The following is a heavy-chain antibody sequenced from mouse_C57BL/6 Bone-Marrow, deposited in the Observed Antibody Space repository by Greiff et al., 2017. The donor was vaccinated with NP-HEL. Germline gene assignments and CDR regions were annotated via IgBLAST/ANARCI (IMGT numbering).Heavy chain of an antibody. V-gene: IGHV1-50*01. D-gene: IGHD1-1*01. CDR2: IDPSDSYT. CDR3: ASLYGY. CDR1: GYTFTSYW. Sequence: QVQLQQSGAELVKPGASVKLSCKASGYTFTSYWMQWVKQRPGQGLEWIGEIDPSDSYTNYNQKFKGKATLTVDTSSSTAYMQLSSLTSEDSAVYYCASLYGYWGQGTTLTVSS. J-gene: IGHJ2*01.